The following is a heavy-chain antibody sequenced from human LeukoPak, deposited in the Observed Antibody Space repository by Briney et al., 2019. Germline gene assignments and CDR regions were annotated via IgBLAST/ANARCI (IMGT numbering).Heavy chain of an antibody. Sequence: PETLSLTCAVYGGSFSGYYWSWIRQPPGKGLEWIGEINHSGSTNYNPSLKSRVTISVDTSKNQFSLKLSSVTAADTAVYYCAKRVPRGDIVVVPVFDYWGQGTLVTVSS. J-gene: IGHJ4*02. CDR3: AKRVPRGDIVVVPVFDY. CDR2: INHSGST. D-gene: IGHD2-2*01. V-gene: IGHV4-34*01. CDR1: GGSFSGYY.